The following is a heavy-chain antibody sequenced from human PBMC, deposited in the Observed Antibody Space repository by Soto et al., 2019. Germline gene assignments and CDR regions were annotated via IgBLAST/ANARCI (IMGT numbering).Heavy chain of an antibody. Sequence: SVKVSCKASGGTFSSYAISWVRQAPGQGLEWMGGIIPIFGTANYAQKFQGRVTITADESTSTAYMELSSLRSEDTAVYYCARDNSYRYSSSSMDVWGQGTTVTVSS. CDR2: IIPIFGTA. V-gene: IGHV1-69*13. CDR1: GGTFSSYA. D-gene: IGHD6-6*01. J-gene: IGHJ6*02. CDR3: ARDNSYRYSSSSMDV.